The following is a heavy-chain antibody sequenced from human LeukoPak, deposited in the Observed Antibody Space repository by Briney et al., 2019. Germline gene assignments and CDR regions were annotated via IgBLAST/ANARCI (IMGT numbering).Heavy chain of an antibody. CDR1: GDTFTGYY. D-gene: IGHD6-19*01. CDR2: INPNSGGT. CDR3: ARDFRASRIAVAAAKY. J-gene: IGHJ4*02. V-gene: IGHV1-2*06. Sequence: ASVKVSCKASGDTFTGYYIHWVRQAPGQGLEWMGRINPNSGGTNYAQKFQGRVTMTRDTSISTAYMELSRLRSDDTAVYYCARDFRASRIAVAAAKYWGQGTLVTVSS.